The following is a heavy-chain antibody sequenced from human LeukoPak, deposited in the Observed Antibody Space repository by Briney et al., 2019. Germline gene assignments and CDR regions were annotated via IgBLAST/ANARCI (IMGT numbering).Heavy chain of an antibody. Sequence: GGSLRLSCAASGFTFDDYGMSWVRQAPGKGLEWVSGINWNGGSTGYADSVKGRFTISRDNAKNSLYLQMNSLRAEDPALYYCARVITFDYDFDYGGQGTLVTVSS. CDR1: GFTFDDYG. J-gene: IGHJ4*02. D-gene: IGHD3-16*01. CDR2: INWNGGST. CDR3: ARVITFDYDFDY. V-gene: IGHV3-20*04.